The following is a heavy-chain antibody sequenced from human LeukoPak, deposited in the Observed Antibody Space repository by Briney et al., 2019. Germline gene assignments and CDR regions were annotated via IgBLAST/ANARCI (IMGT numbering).Heavy chain of an antibody. CDR1: GFTFSSFW. V-gene: IGHV3-7*01. D-gene: IGHD2-15*01. J-gene: IGHJ4*02. CDR2: IKGDGSEI. CDR3: ARDGSSFDY. Sequence: PGGSLRLSCAASGFTFSSFWMSWVRHAPGKGLEWVANIKGDGSEIYYVDSVKGRFSISRDNAKNSLYPQMSSLRAEDTAVYYCARDGSSFDYWGQGALVTVSS.